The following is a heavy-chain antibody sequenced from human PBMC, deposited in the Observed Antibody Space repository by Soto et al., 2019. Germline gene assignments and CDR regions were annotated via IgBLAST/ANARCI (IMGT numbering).Heavy chain of an antibody. J-gene: IGHJ4*02. D-gene: IGHD2-21*01. V-gene: IGHV1-3*01. Sequence: QVQLVQSGAEVKTPGASVRVSCRGSGYAFTTYAIHWLRQAPGQRLVWLGWINAVNGDTKYSEKTQRRVTITRDTFANTAYIELSSLGFEDTAVYFCAKGSVGVVPTTVGAFGLDYWGPGTQVTFSS. CDR1: GYAFTTYA. CDR3: AKGSVGVVPTTVGAFGLDY. CDR2: INAVNGDT.